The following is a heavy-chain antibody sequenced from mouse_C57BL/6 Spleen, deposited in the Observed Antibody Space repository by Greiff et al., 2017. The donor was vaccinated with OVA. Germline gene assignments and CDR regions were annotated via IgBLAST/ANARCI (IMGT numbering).Heavy chain of an antibody. CDR3: ARGFAY. CDR1: GYAFSSSW. V-gene: IGHV1-82*01. CDR2: IYPGDGDT. Sequence: QVQLQQPGPELVKPGASVKISCKASGYAFSSSWMNWVKQRPGQGLEWIGRIYPGDGDTNYNGKFKGKATLTAYTSSSTAYMQLSSLTSEDSAVCFCARGFAYWGQGTLVTVSA. J-gene: IGHJ3*01.